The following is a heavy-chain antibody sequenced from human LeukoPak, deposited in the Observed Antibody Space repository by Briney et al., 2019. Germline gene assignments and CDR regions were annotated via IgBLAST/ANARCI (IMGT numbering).Heavy chain of an antibody. CDR3: ARYSTVTTEGDY. J-gene: IGHJ4*02. CDR1: GYTFISYG. D-gene: IGHD4-17*01. V-gene: IGHV1-18*01. Sequence: ASVKVSCKASGYTFISYGISWVRQAPGQGLEWMGWISAYNGNTNYAQKLQGRVTMTTDTSTSTAYMELRSLRSDDTAVYYCARYSTVTTEGDYWGQGTLVTVSS. CDR2: ISAYNGNT.